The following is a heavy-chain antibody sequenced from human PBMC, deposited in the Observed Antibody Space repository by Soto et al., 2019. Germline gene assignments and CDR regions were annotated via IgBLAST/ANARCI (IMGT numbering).Heavy chain of an antibody. V-gene: IGHV1-18*01. Sequence: ASVKVSCKASGYTFTSYGLTWVRQAPGQGLEWMGWISPYNGNTNYAQKLQGRVTMTTDTSTSTAYMELRSLTYDDTAVYYCGREWDYFASRTYSNWFDPWGQGTPVTVSS. J-gene: IGHJ5*02. CDR2: ISPYNGNT. CDR3: GREWDYFASRTYSNWFDP. CDR1: GYTFTSYG. D-gene: IGHD3-10*01.